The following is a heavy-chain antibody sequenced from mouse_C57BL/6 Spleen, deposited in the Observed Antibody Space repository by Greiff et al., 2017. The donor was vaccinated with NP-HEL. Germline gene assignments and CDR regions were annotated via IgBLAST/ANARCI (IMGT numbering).Heavy chain of an antibody. V-gene: IGHV1-64*01. Sequence: QVQLQQPGAELVKPGDSVKLSCKASGYTFTSYWMHWVKQRPGQGLEWIGMIHPNSGSTNYNEKLKSKATLTVDKSSSTAYMQLSSLTSEDSAVYYCARGCGITTVVYFDYWGQGTTLTVSS. CDR1: GYTFTSYW. CDR2: IHPNSGST. D-gene: IGHD1-1*01. CDR3: ARGCGITTVVYFDY. J-gene: IGHJ2*01.